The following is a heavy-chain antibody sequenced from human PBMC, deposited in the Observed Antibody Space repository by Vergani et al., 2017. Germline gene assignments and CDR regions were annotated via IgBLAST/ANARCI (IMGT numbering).Heavy chain of an antibody. Sequence: QVTLRESGPALVKPTQTLTLTCTFSGFSLSTSGMCVSWIRQPPGKALEWLALIDWDDDKYYSTSLKTRLTISKDTSKNQVVLTMTNMDPVDTATYYCARIRGIVGATSCYYFDYWGQGTLVTVSS. D-gene: IGHD1-26*01. J-gene: IGHJ4*02. CDR2: IDWDDDK. CDR3: ARIRGIVGATSCYYFDY. V-gene: IGHV2-70*01. CDR1: GFSLSTSGMC.